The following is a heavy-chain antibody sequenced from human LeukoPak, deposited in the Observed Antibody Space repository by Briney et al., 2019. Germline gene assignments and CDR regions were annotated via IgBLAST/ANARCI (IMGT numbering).Heavy chain of an antibody. CDR1: GFTFSNYW. D-gene: IGHD1-26*01. Sequence: GGSLRLSCAASGFTFSNYWMNWVRQAPGKGLEWVANIKEDGSEKYYVDSVKGRFTISRDNAKNSLYLQMNSLRSEDTAVYYCASGKDYMDVWGKGTTVTVSS. CDR3: ASGKDYMDV. J-gene: IGHJ6*03. CDR2: IKEDGSEK. V-gene: IGHV3-7*03.